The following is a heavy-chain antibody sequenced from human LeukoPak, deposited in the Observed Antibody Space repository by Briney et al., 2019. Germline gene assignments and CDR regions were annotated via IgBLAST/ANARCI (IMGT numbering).Heavy chain of an antibody. Sequence: SETLSPTCTVSGGSISGHYWSWIRQPPGKGLEWIGYIYYSGSTNYNPSLKSRVTISVDMSRNQFSLKLSSVTAADTAVYYCARHYYSSGSYYSRSYYYGMDVWGQGTSVTVSS. V-gene: IGHV4-59*08. CDR2: IYYSGST. CDR1: GGSISGHY. CDR3: ARHYYSSGSYYSRSYYYGMDV. J-gene: IGHJ6*02. D-gene: IGHD3-10*01.